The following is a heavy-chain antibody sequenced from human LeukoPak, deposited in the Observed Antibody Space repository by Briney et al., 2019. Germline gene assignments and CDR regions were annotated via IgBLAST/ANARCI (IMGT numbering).Heavy chain of an antibody. V-gene: IGHV1-8*03. CDR1: GYTFTSYD. J-gene: IGHJ6*03. Sequence: ASVKVSCKASGYTFTSYDINWVRQATGQGLEWMGWMNPNSGNTGYAQKFQGRVTITADKSTSTAYMQLSSLRSEDTAVYYCARVAGVGIYYYYYYMDVWGKGTTVTVSS. D-gene: IGHD1-14*01. CDR3: ARVAGVGIYYYYYYMDV. CDR2: MNPNSGNT.